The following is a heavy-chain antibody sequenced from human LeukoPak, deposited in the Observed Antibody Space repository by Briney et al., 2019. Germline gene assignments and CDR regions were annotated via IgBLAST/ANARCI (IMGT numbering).Heavy chain of an antibody. J-gene: IGHJ4*02. CDR1: GFTFSDYY. V-gene: IGHV3-11*01. CDR2: ISSSGSTI. CDR3: ARVEAYYYDSSGYPIDY. D-gene: IGHD3-22*01. Sequence: GGSLRLSCAASGFTFSDYYMSWIRQAPGKGLEWVSYISSSGSTIYYADSVKGRFTISRDNAKNSLYLQMNSLRAEDTAVYYCARVEAYYYDSSGYPIDYWGQGTLVTVSS.